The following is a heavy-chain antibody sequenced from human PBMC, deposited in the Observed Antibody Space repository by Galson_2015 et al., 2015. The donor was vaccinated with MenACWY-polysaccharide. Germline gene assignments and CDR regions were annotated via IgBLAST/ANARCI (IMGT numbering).Heavy chain of an antibody. V-gene: IGHV3-33*01. CDR1: GFTLSSFG. Sequence: SLRLSCAASGFTLSSFGMHWVRQAPGKGLEWVALIWNDESNKYYGDSVKGRFTISRDNSKNMLYLQMNSLRAEDTALYYCARDNLPYLTSSLAFDQFHYWGQGTLVTVSS. D-gene: IGHD6-6*01. J-gene: IGHJ4*02. CDR3: ARDNLPYLTSSLAFDQFHY. CDR2: IWNDESNK.